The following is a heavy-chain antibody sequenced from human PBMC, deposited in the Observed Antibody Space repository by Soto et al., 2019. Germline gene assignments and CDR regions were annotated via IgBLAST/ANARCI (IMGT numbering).Heavy chain of an antibody. V-gene: IGHV3-15*07. J-gene: IGHJ4*02. D-gene: IGHD1-26*01. CDR1: GLSFSDTW. Sequence: ESGGGLVKPGGSLRLSCVVSGLSFSDTWMNWVRQAPGKGLEWVGRMMTKSDGGTTDYAAPVKGRFTISRDDSKSILYLQMNSLKTEDTAVYYCTTDLRWEMQFDYWGQGTLVTVSS. CDR2: MMTKSDGGTT. CDR3: TTDLRWEMQFDY.